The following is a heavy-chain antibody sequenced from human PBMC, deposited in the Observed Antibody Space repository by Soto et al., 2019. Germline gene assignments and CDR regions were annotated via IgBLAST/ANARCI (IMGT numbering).Heavy chain of an antibody. D-gene: IGHD1-1*01. J-gene: IGHJ4*02. CDR2: IIPILGIA. CDR1: GGTFSNYT. Sequence: QVQLVQSGGEVKKPGSSVKVTCKTSGGTFSNYTITWVPQAPGQGLEWMGRIIPILGIANYAQKLQRRVTITADKSTSKAYMELGSLSSEDTAVYYCAGDLPGTTRDYWGQGTLVTVSS. V-gene: IGHV1-69*08. CDR3: AGDLPGTTRDY.